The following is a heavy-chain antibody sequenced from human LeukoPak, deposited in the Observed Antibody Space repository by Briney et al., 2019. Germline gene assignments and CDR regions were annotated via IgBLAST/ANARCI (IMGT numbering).Heavy chain of an antibody. CDR3: ARVAAAGLHAFDI. Sequence: SEPLSLTCTVSGGSISSYYWSWIRQPPGKGLEWIGYIYYSGSTNYNPSLKSRVTISVDTSKNQFSLKLSSVTAADTAVYYCARVAAAGLHAFDIWGQGTMVTVSS. V-gene: IGHV4-59*12. D-gene: IGHD6-13*01. J-gene: IGHJ3*02. CDR1: GGSISSYY. CDR2: IYYSGST.